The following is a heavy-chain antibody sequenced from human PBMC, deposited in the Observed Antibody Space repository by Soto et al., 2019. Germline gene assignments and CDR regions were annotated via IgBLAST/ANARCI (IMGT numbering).Heavy chain of an antibody. CDR3: AKDPPWTVGPLAMDV. Sequence: EVQLLESGGGLVQPGGSLRLSCVASGFTFTTHAMSWVRQSPGKGLEWVSTFSGSGGNIYYAEAVKGRLTISRDDSKNTLYLQLNSLRVEDTAVSYCAKDPPWTVGPLAMDVWGQGTTVTVSS. J-gene: IGHJ6*02. V-gene: IGHV3-23*01. D-gene: IGHD3-10*01. CDR2: FSGSGGNI. CDR1: GFTFTTHA.